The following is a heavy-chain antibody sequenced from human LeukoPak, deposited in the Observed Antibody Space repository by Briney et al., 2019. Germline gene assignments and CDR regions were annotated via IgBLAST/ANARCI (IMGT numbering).Heavy chain of an antibody. Sequence: KPSETRSRTCTVTGGYISSDHWNWIRQPPGKGLEWIGCIYYSGRTYYNPSLKSRVSISVDMSKSQFSLRLTSVTATDTAVYYCARKNDFDIWGQGTLVTVSS. CDR3: ARKNDFDI. J-gene: IGHJ3*02. V-gene: IGHV4-59*01. CDR2: IYYSGRT. D-gene: IGHD2/OR15-2a*01. CDR1: GGYISSDH.